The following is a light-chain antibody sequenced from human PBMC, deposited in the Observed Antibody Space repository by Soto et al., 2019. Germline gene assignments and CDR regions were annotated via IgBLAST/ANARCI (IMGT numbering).Light chain of an antibody. CDR2: ATS. CDR1: QSLGRS. Sequence: IQLTQSPSYVSASVGDRVTLTCRASQSLGRSLAWFQQKPGKPPRLLIYATSTLGDGVTFLFSGSAAWPVFNLTIGCLEPEDFATYYWQQANSFPFTFGPGTKVDIK. V-gene: IGKV1-12*01. J-gene: IGKJ3*01. CDR3: QQANSFPFT.